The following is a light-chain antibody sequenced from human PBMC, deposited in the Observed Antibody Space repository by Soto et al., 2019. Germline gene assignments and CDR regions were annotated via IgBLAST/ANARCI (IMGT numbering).Light chain of an antibody. J-gene: IGLJ3*02. V-gene: IGLV1-44*01. CDR3: ASWEDSLNGWV. CDR2: SDD. CDR1: SSNVGSNT. Sequence: QSVLTQPPSASGTPGQRVTISCSGSSSNVGSNTVSWYQQLPGTAPKVLIYSDDQRPSGVPDRFSGSRSGSSASLAISGLQSGDEADYYCASWEDSLNGWVIGGGTTLTV.